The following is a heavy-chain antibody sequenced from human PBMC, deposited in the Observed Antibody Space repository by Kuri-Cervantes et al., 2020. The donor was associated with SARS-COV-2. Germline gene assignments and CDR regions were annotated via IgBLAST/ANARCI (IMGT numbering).Heavy chain of an antibody. CDR2: INPNSGGT. CDR1: GYIFTDYY. J-gene: IGHJ5*02. V-gene: IGHV1/OR15-1*04. CDR3: ARAKAARVVISSWFDP. Sequence: ASVKVSCKASGYIFTDYYMHWVRQAPGQELGWMGRINPNSGGTKYAQKFQGRVTMTRDTSTSTVYMELSSLRSEDTAVYYCARAKAARVVISSWFDPWGQGTLVTVAS. D-gene: IGHD3-22*01.